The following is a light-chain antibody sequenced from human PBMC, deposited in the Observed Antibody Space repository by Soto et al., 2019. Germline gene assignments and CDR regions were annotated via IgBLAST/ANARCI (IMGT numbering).Light chain of an antibody. J-gene: IGKJ2*01. CDR2: LGS. CDR1: QSLLHSNGYNY. Sequence: DIVMTQSPLSLPVTPGEPASISCRSSQSLLHSNGYNYLDWYLQKPGQSPQLLIYLGSNRASGVPDRFSGSGSGTEFTLNISRVEAEDVGVYYCMQALQTPSTFGQGTKLEIK. V-gene: IGKV2-28*01. CDR3: MQALQTPST.